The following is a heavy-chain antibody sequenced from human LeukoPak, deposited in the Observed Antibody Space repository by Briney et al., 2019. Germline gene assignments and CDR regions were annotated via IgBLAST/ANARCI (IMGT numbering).Heavy chain of an antibody. Sequence: ASVKVSCKASGYTFGISWVRQAPGPGLEWMGWISGYNGNTNYAQKLQGRVTMTTDTSTSTAYMELRSLRSDDTAVYYCARDSRDYYYYYMDVWGKGTTVTVSS. J-gene: IGHJ6*03. V-gene: IGHV1-18*01. CDR3: ARDSRDYYYYYMDV. CDR2: ISGYNGNT. CDR1: GYTFG.